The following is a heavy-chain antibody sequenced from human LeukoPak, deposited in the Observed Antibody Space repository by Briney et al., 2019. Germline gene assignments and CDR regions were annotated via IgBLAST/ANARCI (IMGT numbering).Heavy chain of an antibody. D-gene: IGHD2-15*01. Sequence: GCPVKVSCKAFEGTFSSYGMSWVRQAPGKGREWLGSIILIIVTANYAQTFQGRVTISTDKATSTAYMKLSSLRPEAAAVYSFARGGYCSGGSCFFHFDYWGQGTLVTV. J-gene: IGHJ4*02. CDR1: EGTFSSYG. CDR3: ARGGYCSGGSCFFHFDY. CDR2: IILIIVTA. V-gene: IGHV1-69*05.